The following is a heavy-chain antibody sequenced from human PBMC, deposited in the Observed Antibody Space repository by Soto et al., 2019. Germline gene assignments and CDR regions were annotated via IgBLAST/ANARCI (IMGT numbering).Heavy chain of an antibody. J-gene: IGHJ4*02. CDR2: IKEDGSEK. CDR3: ARGGLGKRRVDH. D-gene: IGHD1-26*01. CDR1: GFTFSSYW. V-gene: IGHV3-7*01. Sequence: EVQLVESGGGLVQPGGPLRLSCAASGFTFSSYWMSWVRQAPGKGLEWVATIKEDGSEKYYVDSVKGRFTISRDNAKNSLYLQVNRLRAEDTAVYYCARGGLGKRRVDHWGQGTLVTVSA.